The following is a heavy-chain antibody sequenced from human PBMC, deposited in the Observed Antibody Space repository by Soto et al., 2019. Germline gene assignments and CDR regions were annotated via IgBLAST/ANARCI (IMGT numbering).Heavy chain of an antibody. D-gene: IGHD3-16*01. CDR1: GFAFSGSA. J-gene: IGHJ5*02. V-gene: IGHV3-73*01. CDR2: IRSKGHNYAT. CDR3: TRDLFSYDYSGILWFDP. Sequence: GGSLRLSCAASGFAFSGSAMYWVRQASGKGPEWVGRIRSKGHNYATEYAASVRGRFTISRDDSKNTAYLQMNSLQTEDTAVYYCTRDLFSYDYSGILWFDPWGQGTLVTVSS.